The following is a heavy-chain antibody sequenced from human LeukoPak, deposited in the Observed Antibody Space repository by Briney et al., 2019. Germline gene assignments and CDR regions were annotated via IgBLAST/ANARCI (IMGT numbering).Heavy chain of an antibody. Sequence: GGSLRLSCAASGITFSNYAMGWVRQAPGKGLQWVSSITGSGGRTYYADSVEGRFTISRDNSMNTLYLQMNSLRAEDTAVFYCAKFKGYNNGFPKAYFDSWGQGTLVTVSS. CDR1: GITFSNYA. J-gene: IGHJ4*02. CDR3: AKFKGYNNGFPKAYFDS. V-gene: IGHV3-23*01. CDR2: ITGSGGRT. D-gene: IGHD1-1*01.